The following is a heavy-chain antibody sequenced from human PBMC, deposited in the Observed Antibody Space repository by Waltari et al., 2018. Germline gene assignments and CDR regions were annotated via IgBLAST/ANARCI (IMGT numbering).Heavy chain of an antibody. D-gene: IGHD2-21*01. V-gene: IGHV4-30-2*01. CDR1: GGSISSGGYS. CDR3: ARSDEGLFDP. CDR2: IYHSGST. J-gene: IGHJ5*02. Sequence: VKPSQTLSLTCAVSGGSISSGGYSWSWIRQPPGKGLEWIGYIYHSGSTYYNPSLKSRVTISVDRSKNQFSLKLSSVTAADTAVYYCARSDEGLFDPWGQGTLVTVSS.